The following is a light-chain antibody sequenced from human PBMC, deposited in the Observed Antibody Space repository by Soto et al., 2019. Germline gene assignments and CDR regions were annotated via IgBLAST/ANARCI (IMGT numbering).Light chain of an antibody. Sequence: QSVLTQPPSVAGAPGQRVTISCTGSSSNIGAGYYVHWYQQLPGTAPKLLIYGNSNRPSGVPDRVSGSKSGTSASLASTGLQAEDEADYYCQSYDSSLSGSVFGGGTQLTVL. V-gene: IGLV1-40*01. CDR3: QSYDSSLSGSV. CDR1: SSNIGAGYY. CDR2: GNS. J-gene: IGLJ3*02.